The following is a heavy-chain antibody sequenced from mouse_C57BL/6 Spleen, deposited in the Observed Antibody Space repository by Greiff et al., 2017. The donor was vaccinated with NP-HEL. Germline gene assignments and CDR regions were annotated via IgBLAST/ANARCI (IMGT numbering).Heavy chain of an antibody. D-gene: IGHD2-2*01. CDR3: ARWFDYAMDY. CDR2: ISSGGSYT. V-gene: IGHV5-6*02. CDR1: GFTFSSYG. J-gene: IGHJ4*01. Sequence: DVKLVESGGDLVKPGGSLKLSCAASGFTFSSYGMSWVRQTPDKRLEWVATISSGGSYTYYPDSVKGRFTISRDNAKNTLYLQMSSLKSEDTAMYYCARWFDYAMDYWGQGTSVTVSS.